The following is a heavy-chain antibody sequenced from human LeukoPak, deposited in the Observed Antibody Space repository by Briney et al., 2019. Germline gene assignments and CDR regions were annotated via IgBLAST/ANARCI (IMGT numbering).Heavy chain of an antibody. D-gene: IGHD5-12*01. V-gene: IGHV4-59*01. CDR1: GGSINDYY. Sequence: SETLSLTCTVSGGSINDYYLSWIRQPPGKGLEWIGYVYDTGSTSYNPSLKCRVSMSVDTSTNQFSLMLSSVTAADTAMYYCARGTKTGYTGYDWNNWGQGSLVTVSS. J-gene: IGHJ4*02. CDR3: ARGTKTGYTGYDWNN. CDR2: VYDTGST.